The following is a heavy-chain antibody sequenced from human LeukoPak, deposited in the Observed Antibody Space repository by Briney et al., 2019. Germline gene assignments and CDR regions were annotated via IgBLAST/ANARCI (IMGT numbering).Heavy chain of an antibody. CDR2: IIPIFGIA. Sequence: SVKVSCKASGGTFSSYAISWVRQAPGQGLEWMGRIIPIFGIANYAQKFQGRVTITADKSTSTAYMELSSLRSEDTAVYYCARENYSSSWANWFDPWGQGTLVTVSS. V-gene: IGHV1-69*04. CDR1: GGTFSSYA. D-gene: IGHD6-13*01. J-gene: IGHJ5*02. CDR3: ARENYSSSWANWFDP.